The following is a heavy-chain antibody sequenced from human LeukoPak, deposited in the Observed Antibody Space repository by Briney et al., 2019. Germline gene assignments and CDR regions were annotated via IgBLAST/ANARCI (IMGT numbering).Heavy chain of an antibody. J-gene: IGHJ4*02. Sequence: GESLKISCKVSGYTLTNNWIGWVRQVPGKGLEWMGLIYPGDSDTRYSPSFQGQVTMSVDKSISTAYLQWSSLRASATAMYSCARFGLTSSLDYWGQGTLVTVSS. CDR3: ARFGLTSSLDY. D-gene: IGHD2-2*01. V-gene: IGHV5-51*01. CDR1: GYTLTNNW. CDR2: IYPGDSDT.